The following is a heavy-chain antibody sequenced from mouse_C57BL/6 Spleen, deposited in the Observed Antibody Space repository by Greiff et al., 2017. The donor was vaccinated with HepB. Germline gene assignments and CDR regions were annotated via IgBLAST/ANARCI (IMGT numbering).Heavy chain of an antibody. D-gene: IGHD1-1*01. J-gene: IGHJ2*01. CDR3: ARDQGSSLSFDY. CDR2: ISDGGSYT. Sequence: EVKVEESGGGLVKPGGSLKLSCAASGFTFSSYAMSWVRQTPEKRLEWVATISDGGSYTYYPDNVKGRFTISRDNAKNNLYLQMSHLKSEDTAMYYCARDQGSSLSFDYWGQGTTLTVSS. V-gene: IGHV5-4*01. CDR1: GFTFSSYA.